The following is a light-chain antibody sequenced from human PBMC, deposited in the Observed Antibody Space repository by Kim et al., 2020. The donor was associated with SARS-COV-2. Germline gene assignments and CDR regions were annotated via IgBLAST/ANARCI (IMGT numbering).Light chain of an antibody. CDR2: YRSDSDN. Sequence: QPVVTQPSSLSASPGTSASLTCTLRSGLNVDAYRIYWYQQKPGSPPQFLLRYRSDSDNQLGSGVPSRFFGSKDASANAGILLISWLHSEDEADYYCMIWHSDALVFGGGTQLTVL. V-gene: IGLV5-45*03. CDR3: MIWHSDALV. CDR1: SGLNVDAYR. J-gene: IGLJ3*02.